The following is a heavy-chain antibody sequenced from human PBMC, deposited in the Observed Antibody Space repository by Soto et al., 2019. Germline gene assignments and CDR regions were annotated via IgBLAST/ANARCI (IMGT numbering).Heavy chain of an antibody. D-gene: IGHD1-26*01. Sequence: SETLSLTCTVSGGSISSGNYYWSWIRQPPGKGLEWIGFISYSGSTYYNASLKSRFTISVDTSKNQFSWNLSFVTAADTAVYYFVKMGAAATGFYYLDNWGQRTLSSVSS. CDR2: ISYSGST. CDR1: GGSISSGNYY. CDR3: VKMGAAATGFYYLDN. V-gene: IGHV4-30-4*01. J-gene: IGHJ4*02.